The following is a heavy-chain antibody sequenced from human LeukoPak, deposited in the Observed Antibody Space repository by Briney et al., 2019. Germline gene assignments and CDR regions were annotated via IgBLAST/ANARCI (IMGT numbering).Heavy chain of an antibody. J-gene: IGHJ4*02. V-gene: IGHV3-23*01. CDR2: ISGSGGST. CDR3: ARDVSGSWSTDY. CDR1: GFTFSSYA. Sequence: GGSLRLSCAASGFTFSSYAMTWVRQAPGKGLEWVSAISGSGGSTYYADSVKGRFTISRDNSKNTLDLQMDALRAEDTAVYYCARDVSGSWSTDYWGQGTLVTVSS. D-gene: IGHD3-3*01.